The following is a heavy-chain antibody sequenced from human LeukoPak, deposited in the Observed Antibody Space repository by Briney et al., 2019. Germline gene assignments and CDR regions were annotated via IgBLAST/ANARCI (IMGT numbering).Heavy chain of an antibody. CDR1: GFTFSNYA. D-gene: IGHD3-3*02. CDR2: ISGSGDNT. Sequence: PGGSLRLSCAASGFTFSNYAMSWVRQAPGKGLEWVSAISGSGDNTYYADSVKGRFTVSRDNSKDTLYLQMNSLRADDTAVYYCAKAFSGEKWTPDYWGQGPLVTVSS. CDR3: AKAFSGEKWTPDY. V-gene: IGHV3-23*01. J-gene: IGHJ4*02.